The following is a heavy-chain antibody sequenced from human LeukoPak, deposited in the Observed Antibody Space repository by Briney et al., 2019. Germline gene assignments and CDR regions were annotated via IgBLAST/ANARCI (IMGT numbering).Heavy chain of an antibody. J-gene: IGHJ4*02. CDR3: ATLLSNILTGYYYY. D-gene: IGHD3-9*01. V-gene: IGHV1-18*01. CDR1: GYTFTSYG. Sequence: ASVKVSFKASGYTFTSYGISWVRQAPGQGLEWMGWISPYNGNTNYAQKLQGRVTMTTDTSTSTAYMELRSLRSDNTAVYYCATLLSNILTGYYYYWGQGTLVTVSS. CDR2: ISPYNGNT.